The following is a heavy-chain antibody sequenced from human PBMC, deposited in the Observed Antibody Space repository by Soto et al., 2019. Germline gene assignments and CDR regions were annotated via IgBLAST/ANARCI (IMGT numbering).Heavy chain of an antibody. CDR2: IYYSGST. Sequence: SETLSLTCTVSGGSVSSGSYYWSWIRQPPGKGLEWIGYIYYSGSTNYNPSLKSRVTISRDNAKNSLHLQMNSLRAEDSALYYCAKGSAAAGGKIGYFDYWGQGTVVTVSS. V-gene: IGHV4-61*03. CDR3: AKGSAAAGGKIGYFDY. CDR1: GGSVSSGSYY. D-gene: IGHD6-13*01. J-gene: IGHJ4*02.